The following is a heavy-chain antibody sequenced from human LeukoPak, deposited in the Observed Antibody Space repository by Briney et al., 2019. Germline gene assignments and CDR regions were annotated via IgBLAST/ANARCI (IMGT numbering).Heavy chain of an antibody. CDR2: MWYDGTNK. D-gene: IGHD5-12*01. V-gene: IGHV3-33*01. Sequence: GGSPRLSCAASGFTFSNYGMHWVRQAPGKGLEWVSLMWYDGTNKYYADFVRGRFSISRDNSKNTLFLQMNSLTVEDTAVYYCARDSFGGYSASSVDFWGQGTLVTVSS. J-gene: IGHJ4*02. CDR1: GFTFSNYG. CDR3: ARDSFGGYSASSVDF.